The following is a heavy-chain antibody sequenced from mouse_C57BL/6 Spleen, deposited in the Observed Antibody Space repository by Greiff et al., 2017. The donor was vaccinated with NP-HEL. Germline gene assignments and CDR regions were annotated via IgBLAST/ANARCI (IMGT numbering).Heavy chain of an antibody. CDR1: GYTFTSYW. D-gene: IGHD1-1*01. CDR2: IYPGSGST. CDR3: ARRPYYYGSSPYAMDY. Sequence: VKLQESGAELVKPGASVKMSCKASGYTFTSYWITWVKQRPGQGLEWIGDIYPGSGSTNYNEKFKSKATLTVDTSSSTAYMQLSSLTSEDSAVYYCARRPYYYGSSPYAMDYWGQGTSVTVSS. V-gene: IGHV1-55*01. J-gene: IGHJ4*01.